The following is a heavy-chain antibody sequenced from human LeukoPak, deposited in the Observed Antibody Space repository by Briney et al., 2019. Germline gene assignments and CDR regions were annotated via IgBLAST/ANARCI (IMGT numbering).Heavy chain of an antibody. Sequence: PGGYLRLSCAASGFTFSNYAMSWVRQAPGKGLEWVSAITGSGGNTYYADSVKGRFTISRDNSKNTLYLQMNSLRDEDTAVYYCAKWGDFDVLTGYYVPDFWGQGTLVTVSS. D-gene: IGHD3-9*01. V-gene: IGHV3-23*01. CDR1: GFTFSNYA. CDR2: ITGSGGNT. CDR3: AKWGDFDVLTGYYVPDF. J-gene: IGHJ4*02.